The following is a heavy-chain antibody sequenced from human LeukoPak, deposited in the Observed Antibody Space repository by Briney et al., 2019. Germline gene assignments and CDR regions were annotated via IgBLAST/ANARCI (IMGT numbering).Heavy chain of an antibody. D-gene: IGHD4-23*01. V-gene: IGHV4-34*01. CDR1: VGPFRVFF. J-gene: IGHJ5*02. CDR3: ARGIFYGGRNQYIWLDL. Sequence: PSETLSLTCAVYVGPFRVFFWSWIRQAPGKGLEWIGEVSHSGSSNYNPSLKSRINISLDTSKSQFSLRLTSVTAADTAVYYCARGIFYGGRNQYIWLDLWGQGTLVTVSS. CDR2: VSHSGSS.